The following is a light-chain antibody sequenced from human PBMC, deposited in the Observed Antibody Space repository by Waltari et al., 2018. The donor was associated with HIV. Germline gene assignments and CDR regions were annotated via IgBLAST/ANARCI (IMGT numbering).Light chain of an antibody. CDR3: QVWDSASDWV. CDR2: DDS. V-gene: IGLV3-21*02. Sequence: SYLLTQAPSVSVAPGQTARIPRGGHNLGSKRGPWYRQKSGQAPVLVVYDDSDRPSGIPERFSGSNSGHTATLTISRVEAGDEADYHCQVWDSASDWVFGGGTKLTVL. CDR1: NLGSKR. J-gene: IGLJ3*02.